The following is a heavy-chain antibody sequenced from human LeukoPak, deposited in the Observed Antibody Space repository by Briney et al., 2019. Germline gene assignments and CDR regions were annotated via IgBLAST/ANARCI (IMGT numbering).Heavy chain of an antibody. J-gene: IGHJ4*02. D-gene: IGHD2-2*01. CDR2: IYHSGST. V-gene: IGHV4-30-2*01. CDR3: AREEILGYCSSTSCQGDY. Sequence: SETLSLTCTVSGGSISSGGYYWSWIRQPPGKGLGWIGYIYHSGSTYYNPSLKSRVTISVDRSKNQFSLKLSSVTAADTAVYYCAREEILGYCSSTSCQGDYWGQGTLVTVSS. CDR1: GGSISSGGYY.